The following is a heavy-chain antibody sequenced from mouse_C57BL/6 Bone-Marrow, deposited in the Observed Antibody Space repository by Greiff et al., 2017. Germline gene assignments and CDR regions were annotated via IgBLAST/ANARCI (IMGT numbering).Heavy chain of an antibody. V-gene: IGHV1-55*01. D-gene: IGHD2-3*01. CDR2: IYPGSGST. CDR3: ARRGWLLRGFDY. J-gene: IGHJ2*01. Sequence: QVQLQQPGAELVKPGASVTMSCKASGYTFTSYWITWVKQRPGQGLEWIGDIYPGSGSTNYNEKFKSKATLTVDSASSTAYMQLSSLTSEDSAVYYGARRGWLLRGFDYWGQGTTLTVSS. CDR1: GYTFTSYW.